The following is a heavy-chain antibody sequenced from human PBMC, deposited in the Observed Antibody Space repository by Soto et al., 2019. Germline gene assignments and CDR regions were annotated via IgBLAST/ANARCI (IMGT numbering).Heavy chain of an antibody. V-gene: IGHV4-31*03. CDR3: ARSSDYIWGSYRSYYYYYMDV. D-gene: IGHD3-16*02. CDR1: GGSISSGGYY. Sequence: SETLSLTCTVSGGSISSGGYYWSWIRQHPGKGLEWIGYIYYSGSTYYNPSLKSRVTISVDTSKNQFSLKLSSVTAADPAVYYCARSSDYIWGSYRSYYYYYMDVWGKGTTVTVSS. CDR2: IYYSGST. J-gene: IGHJ6*03.